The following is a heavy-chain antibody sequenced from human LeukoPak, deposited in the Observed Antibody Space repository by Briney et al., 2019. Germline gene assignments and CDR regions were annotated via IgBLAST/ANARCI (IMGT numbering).Heavy chain of an antibody. CDR2: IYSGGST. CDR3: ARAIVVVPAAIADAFDI. CDR1: GFTVSSNY. J-gene: IGHJ3*02. V-gene: IGHV3-53*05. D-gene: IGHD2-2*01. Sequence: PGGSLRLSCSASGFTVSSNYMSWVRQAPGKGLEWVSVIYSGGSTYYADSVKGRFTISRDNSKNTLYLQMNSLRAEDTAVYYCARAIVVVPAAIADAFDIWGQGTMVTVSS.